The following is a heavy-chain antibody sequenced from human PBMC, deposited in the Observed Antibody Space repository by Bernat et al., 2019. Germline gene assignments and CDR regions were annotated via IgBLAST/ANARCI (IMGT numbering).Heavy chain of an antibody. V-gene: IGHV4-39*01. J-gene: IGHJ3*02. Sequence: QLQLQESGPGLVKPSETLSLTCTVSGGSISSSSYYWGWIRQPPGKGLEWIGSIYYSGSTYYNPSLKSRVTISVDTSKNQFSLKLSSVTAADTAVYYCARGFHIVVVSMHAGPFDIWGQGTMVTVSS. CDR1: GGSISSSSYY. D-gene: IGHD2-15*01. CDR3: ARGFHIVVVSMHAGPFDI. CDR2: IYYSGST.